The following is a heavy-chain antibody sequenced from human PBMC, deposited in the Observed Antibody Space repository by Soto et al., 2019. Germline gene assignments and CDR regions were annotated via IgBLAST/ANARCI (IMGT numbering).Heavy chain of an antibody. CDR1: GYSFTSYW. V-gene: IGHV5-51*01. J-gene: IGHJ6*02. CDR3: ARLGRNYYEGMDV. Sequence: GESLKISCKGSGYSFTSYWIGWVRQIPGKGLEWMGIIYPGDSDTRYSPSFQGQVTISADKSISTAYLQWSSLKASGTAMYYCARLGRNYYEGMDVWGQGTTVTVS. CDR2: IYPGDSDT.